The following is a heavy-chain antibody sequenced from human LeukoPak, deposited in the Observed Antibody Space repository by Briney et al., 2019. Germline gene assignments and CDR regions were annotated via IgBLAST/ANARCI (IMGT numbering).Heavy chain of an antibody. Sequence: NPSETLSLTCTVSGGSISSYYWSWIRQPPGKGLEWIGYIYYSGSTNYNPSLKSRVTISVDTSKNQFSLKLSSVTAADTAVYYCARYSSGSYYQYYYYYYMDVWGKGTTVTVSS. CDR2: IYYSGST. V-gene: IGHV4-59*01. CDR3: ARYSSGSYYQYYYYYYMDV. J-gene: IGHJ6*03. D-gene: IGHD3-10*01. CDR1: GGSISSYY.